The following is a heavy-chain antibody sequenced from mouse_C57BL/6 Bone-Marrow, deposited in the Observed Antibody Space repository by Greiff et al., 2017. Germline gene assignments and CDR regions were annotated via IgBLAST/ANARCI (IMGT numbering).Heavy chain of an antibody. CDR3: ARSGITTVVSFDY. D-gene: IGHD1-1*01. V-gene: IGHV1-64*01. CDR2: IHPNSGST. Sequence: VQLQQSGAELVKPEASVKLSCKASGYTFTSYWMHWVKQRPGQGLEWIGMIHPNSGSTNYNEKFKSKATLTVDKSSSTAYMQLSSLTSEDSAVYYCARSGITTVVSFDYWGQGTTLTVSS. J-gene: IGHJ2*01. CDR1: GYTFTSYW.